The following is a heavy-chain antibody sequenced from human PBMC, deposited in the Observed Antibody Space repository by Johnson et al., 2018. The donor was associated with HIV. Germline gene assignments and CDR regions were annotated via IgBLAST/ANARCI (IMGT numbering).Heavy chain of an antibody. V-gene: IGHV3-30-3*01. CDR3: ARDPFPRFYAFDV. CDR2: ISYDGSNT. Sequence: QVQLMESGGGVVQPGRSLRLSCAASGFTFSSYAMHWVRQAPGKGLEWVAVISYDGSNTYYADSVKGRFTISRDNSKNTLYLQMNSLTAEDTAMYFCARDPFPRFYAFDVWGQGTMVTVSS. CDR1: GFTFSSYA. J-gene: IGHJ3*01.